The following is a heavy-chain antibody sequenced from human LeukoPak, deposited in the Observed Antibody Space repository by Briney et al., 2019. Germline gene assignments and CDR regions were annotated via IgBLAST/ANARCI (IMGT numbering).Heavy chain of an antibody. D-gene: IGHD2-15*01. V-gene: IGHV4-34*01. J-gene: IGHJ4*02. CDR1: GGSFSGYY. CDR3: ARRRGYCSGGSCYSRPFDY. Sequence: SETLSLTCAVYGGSFSGYYWSWIRQPPGQGLEWIGEINHSGSTNYNPSLKSRVTISVDTSKNQFSLKLSSVTAADTAVYYCARRRGYCSGGSCYSRPFDYWGQGTLVTVSS. CDR2: INHSGST.